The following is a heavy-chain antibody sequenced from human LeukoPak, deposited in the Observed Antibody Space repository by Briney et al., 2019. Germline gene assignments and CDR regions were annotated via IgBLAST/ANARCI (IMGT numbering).Heavy chain of an antibody. J-gene: IGHJ3*02. CDR3: VRRNLYYDILTEADAFDI. CDR2: IYYSWGT. V-gene: IGHV4-39*01. Sequence: PSETLSLTCTVSGGSITSSTYYWGWIRQPPWKGLEGIGNIYYSWGTYCNPCLKSRVTISVDTSKNQFSMKLSSVTAADTALYYCVRRNLYYDILTEADAFDIWGQGTMVTVSS. D-gene: IGHD3-9*01. CDR1: GGSITSSTYY.